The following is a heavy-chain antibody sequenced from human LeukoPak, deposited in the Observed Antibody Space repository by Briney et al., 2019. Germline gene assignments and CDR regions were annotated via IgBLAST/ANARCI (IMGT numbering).Heavy chain of an antibody. Sequence: GGSLRLSCTASGFTFSNFWMHWVRQAPGKGLEWVSRINDDGRSTSYADSVKGRFTISRDNAKNTVYLQMNTLRAEDTAAYYCARAYCGGDCYSRAMDYWGQGTLVTVSS. CDR1: GFTFSNFW. J-gene: IGHJ4*02. CDR2: INDDGRST. D-gene: IGHD2-21*02. V-gene: IGHV3-74*01. CDR3: ARAYCGGDCYSRAMDY.